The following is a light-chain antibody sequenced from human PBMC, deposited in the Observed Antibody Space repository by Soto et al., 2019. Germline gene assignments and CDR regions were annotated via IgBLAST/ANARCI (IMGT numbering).Light chain of an antibody. CDR3: SSYTTSNTLV. J-gene: IGLJ1*01. CDR2: DVN. CDR1: SSDIVDYNF. V-gene: IGLV2-14*03. Sequence: QSVLTQPASMSGSPGQSITISCTGISSDIVDYNFISWFQQHPVKAPTLLISDVNHRPSGVSNRFSGSTSGNTASLTISGLQAEDEADYYCSSYTTSNTLVFGTGTKVTVL.